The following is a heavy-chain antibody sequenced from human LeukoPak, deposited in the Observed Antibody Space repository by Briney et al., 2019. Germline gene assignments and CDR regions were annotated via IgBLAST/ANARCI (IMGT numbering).Heavy chain of an antibody. CDR2: IDARSGIT. V-gene: IGHV3-48*01. D-gene: IGHD3-3*01. Sequence: GGSLRLSCTASGFTFTIFGFNWVRQAPGKVPEWVSYIDARSGITYYADSAQGRFTISRDNAQESVFLQMNSLRADDTAVYYCARTYDFGRGPPGDAFDNWGPGTLVTVSS. J-gene: IGHJ3*02. CDR3: ARTYDFGRGPPGDAFDN. CDR1: GFTFTIFG.